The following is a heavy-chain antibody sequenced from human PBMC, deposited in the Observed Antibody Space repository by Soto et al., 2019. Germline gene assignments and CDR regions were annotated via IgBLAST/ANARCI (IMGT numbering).Heavy chain of an antibody. CDR1: GGSITGDSYY. V-gene: IGHV4-61*01. CDR2: ISYSGST. Sequence: PSETLSLTCNVSGGSITGDSYYWTWIRQPPGKGLEWLGYISYSGSTNYNPSLKSRVTISVDTSRKQFFLRLTSVTAADTAIYYCARDNCGYDCYSGLDYWGQGSLVTVSS. CDR3: ARDNCGYDCYSGLDY. J-gene: IGHJ4*02. D-gene: IGHD2-21*02.